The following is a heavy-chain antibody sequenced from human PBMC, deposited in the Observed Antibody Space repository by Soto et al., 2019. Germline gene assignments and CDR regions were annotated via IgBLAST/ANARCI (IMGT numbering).Heavy chain of an antibody. CDR1: GFTFSSYA. J-gene: IGHJ4*02. CDR2: ISYDGSNK. Sequence: QVQLVESGGGVVQPGRSLRLSCAASGFTFSSYAMHWVRQAPGKGLEWVAVISYDGSNKYYADSVKGQFTISRDNSKNTLYLQMNSLRAEDTAVYYCARGGSSGWYNDYWGQGTLVTVSS. D-gene: IGHD6-19*01. CDR3: ARGGSSGWYNDY. V-gene: IGHV3-30-3*01.